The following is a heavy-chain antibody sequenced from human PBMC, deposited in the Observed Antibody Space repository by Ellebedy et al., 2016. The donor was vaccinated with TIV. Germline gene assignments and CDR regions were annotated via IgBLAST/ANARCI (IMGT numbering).Heavy chain of an antibody. V-gene: IGHV3-53*01. D-gene: IGHD1-26*01. CDR3: ARAKRGSYCSAFDI. CDR2: IYSDGST. Sequence: GGSLRLSXAASGVNVSSNYMSWVRQAPGKGLEWVSIIYSDGSTYYADSVKGRFTLSRDISKNTLFLQMNSLRAEDTAVYYCARAKRGSYCSAFDIWGQGTMVTVSS. J-gene: IGHJ3*02. CDR1: GVNVSSNY.